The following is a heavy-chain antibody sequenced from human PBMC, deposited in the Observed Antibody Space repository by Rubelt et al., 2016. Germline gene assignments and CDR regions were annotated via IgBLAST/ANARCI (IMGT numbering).Heavy chain of an antibody. Sequence: QVQLVESGGGVVQPGGSLRLSCAASGFTFSSYGMHWVRQAPGKGLEWVAFIRYDGSNKYYADSVKGRFTISRDNSKNTLYLQMNSLRAEETAVYYCARDLGSDSSSFGAFDIWGQGTMVTVSS. J-gene: IGHJ3*02. CDR3: ARDLGSDSSSFGAFDI. CDR1: GFTFSSYG. D-gene: IGHD6-13*01. V-gene: IGHV3-30*02. CDR2: IRYDGSNK.